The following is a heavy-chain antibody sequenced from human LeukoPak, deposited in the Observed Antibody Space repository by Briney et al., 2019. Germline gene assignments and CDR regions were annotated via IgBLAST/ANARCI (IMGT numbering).Heavy chain of an antibody. V-gene: IGHV4-34*01. D-gene: IGHD3-16*02. J-gene: IGHJ4*02. CDR2: INHSGST. CDR3: ARGRVITFGGVIVPYFDY. CDR1: GGSFSGYY. Sequence: SETLSLTCAVYGGSFSGYYWSWLRQPPGKGLEWIGEINHSGSTNYNPSLKSRVTISVDTSKNQFSLKLSSVTAADTAVYYCARGRVITFGGVIVPYFDYWGQGTLVTVSS.